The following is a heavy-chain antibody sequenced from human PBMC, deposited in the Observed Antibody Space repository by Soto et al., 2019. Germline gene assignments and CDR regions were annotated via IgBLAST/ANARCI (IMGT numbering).Heavy chain of an antibody. J-gene: IGHJ4*02. Sequence: SVKVSCKASGGTFSSYAISWVRQAPGQGLEWMGGIIPIFGTANYAQKFQGRVTITADESTSTAYMELSSLRSEDTAVYYCARGGSLVRGVITAPYFDYWGQGTLVTVSS. CDR2: IIPIFGTA. CDR1: GGTFSSYA. D-gene: IGHD3-10*01. V-gene: IGHV1-69*13. CDR3: ARGGSLVRGVITAPYFDY.